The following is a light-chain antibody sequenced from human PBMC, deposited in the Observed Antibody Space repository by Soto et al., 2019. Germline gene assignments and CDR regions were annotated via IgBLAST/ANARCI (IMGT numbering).Light chain of an antibody. CDR3: CSYAGSSTFVV. CDR1: SSDVGSYNF. J-gene: IGLJ2*01. CDR2: EGS. Sequence: QSVLTQPASVSGSPGQSITISCTGTSSDVGSYNFVSWYHQHPGKAPKHMIYEGSKRPSGVSNRFSDSKSGNTASLTISGLQAEDEADYYCCSYAGSSTFVVFGGGTKLTVL. V-gene: IGLV2-23*03.